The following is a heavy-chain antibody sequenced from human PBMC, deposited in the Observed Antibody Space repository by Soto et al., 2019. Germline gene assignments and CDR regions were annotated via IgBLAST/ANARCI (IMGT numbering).Heavy chain of an antibody. Sequence: SETLSLTCAVYGGSFSGYYWSWIRQPPGKGLEWIGEINHSGSTNCNPSLKSRVTISVDTSKNQFSLKLSSVTAADTAVYYCARNGSYYDFWSGYYFGGGMDVWGQGTTVTV. CDR1: GGSFSGYY. D-gene: IGHD3-3*01. J-gene: IGHJ6*02. CDR3: ARNGSYYDFWSGYYFGGGMDV. V-gene: IGHV4-34*01. CDR2: INHSGST.